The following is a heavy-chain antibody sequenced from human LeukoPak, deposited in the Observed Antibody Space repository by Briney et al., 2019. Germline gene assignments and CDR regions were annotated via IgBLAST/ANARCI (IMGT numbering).Heavy chain of an antibody. CDR2: ISSSSSTI. Sequence: RAGGSLRLSCAASGFTVSSNYMSWVRQAPGKGLEWVSYISSSSSTIYYADSVKGRFTISRDNAKNSVFLLLTSLRPEDTAVYYCARGEYHHDGIGYNRFDNWGQGALVTVSS. CDR3: ARGEYHHDGIGYNRFDN. D-gene: IGHD5-18*01. V-gene: IGHV3-48*01. CDR1: GFTVSSNY. J-gene: IGHJ4*02.